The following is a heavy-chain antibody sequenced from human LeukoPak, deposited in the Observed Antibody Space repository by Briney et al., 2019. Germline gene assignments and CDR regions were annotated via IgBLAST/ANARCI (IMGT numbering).Heavy chain of an antibody. V-gene: IGHV5-51*01. CDR1: GYRFTTYW. Sequence: GESLKISCKGSGYRFTTYWIGWVRQMPGKGLEWMGFIYPGDSDTRYSPSFQGQVTISADKSMSTAYLQWSSLKASDTAMYYCARRRGRYSGDAFDIWGQGTMVTVSS. CDR2: IYPGDSDT. D-gene: IGHD1-26*01. J-gene: IGHJ3*02. CDR3: ARRRGRYSGDAFDI.